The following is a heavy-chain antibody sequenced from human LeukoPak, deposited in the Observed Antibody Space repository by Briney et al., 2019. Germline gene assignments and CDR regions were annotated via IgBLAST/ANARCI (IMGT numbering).Heavy chain of an antibody. CDR2: ISSSSSYI. D-gene: IGHD3-10*01. CDR3: ARDSGEEDSPADP. J-gene: IGHJ5*02. Sequence: GGSLRLSCAASGFTFSSYSMNWVRQAPGKGLEWVSSISSSSSYIYYADSVKGRFTISRDNSKNTLYLQMNSLRAEDTAVYYCARDSGEEDSPADPWGQGTLVTVSS. CDR1: GFTFSSYS. V-gene: IGHV3-21*01.